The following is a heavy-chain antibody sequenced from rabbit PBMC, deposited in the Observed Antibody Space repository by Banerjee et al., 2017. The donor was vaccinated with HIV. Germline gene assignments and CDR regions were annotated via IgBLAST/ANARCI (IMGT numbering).Heavy chain of an antibody. V-gene: IGHV1S45*01. CDR3: ARDSTGSAYLFNL. J-gene: IGHJ4*01. CDR1: GFSFSGGYD. Sequence: QEQLEESGGGLVKPGASLTLTCKASGFSFSGGYDMCWVRQAPGKGLEWIACISAGNSGSTVYANWAKGRFTISKTSSTTVTLQMTSLTAADTATYFCARDSTGSAYLFNLWGPGTLVTVS. CDR2: ISAGNSGST. D-gene: IGHD7-1*01.